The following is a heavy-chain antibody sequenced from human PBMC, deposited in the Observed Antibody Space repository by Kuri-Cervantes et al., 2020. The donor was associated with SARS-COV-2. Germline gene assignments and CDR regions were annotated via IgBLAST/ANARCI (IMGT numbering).Heavy chain of an antibody. V-gene: IGHV3-30-3*01. CDR2: ISYDGSNK. Sequence: GGSLRLSCEASGFTFRRYAMHWVRQAPGKGLEWVAVISYDGSNKDYADSVKGRFTISRGNSKNTLYLQMNSLRAEDTAVYYCAGDGDVGTRRRFSGWTYYYYGMDVWGQGTTVTVSS. CDR3: AGDGDVGTRRRFSGWTYYYYGMDV. D-gene: IGHD6-19*01. CDR1: GFTFRRYA. J-gene: IGHJ6*02.